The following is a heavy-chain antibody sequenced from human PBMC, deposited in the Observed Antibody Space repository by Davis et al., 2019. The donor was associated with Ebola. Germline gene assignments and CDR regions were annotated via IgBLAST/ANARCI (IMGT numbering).Heavy chain of an antibody. CDR1: GGSFSGYY. CDR3: ARGRRNYGSGSYYRFDY. Sequence: SETLSLTCAVYGGSFSGYYWSWIRQPPGKGLEWIGEINHSGSTNYNPSLKSRVTISVDTSKNQFSLKLSSVTAAGTAVYYCARGRRNYGSGSYYRFDYWGQGTLVTVSS. V-gene: IGHV4-34*01. D-gene: IGHD3-10*01. CDR2: INHSGST. J-gene: IGHJ4*02.